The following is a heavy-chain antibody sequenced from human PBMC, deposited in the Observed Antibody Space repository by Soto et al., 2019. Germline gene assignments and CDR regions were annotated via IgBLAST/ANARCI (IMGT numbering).Heavy chain of an antibody. Sequence: QVQLVQSGAEVKKPGASVKVSCKASGYTFTSYAMHWVRQAPGQRLEWMGWINAGNGNTKYSQKFQGRVTITRDTSASTAYMELSSLRSEDTAVYYCARARLYCSSTSCSSSWFDPWDQGTLVTVSS. CDR1: GYTFTSYA. V-gene: IGHV1-3*01. CDR3: ARARLYCSSTSCSSSWFDP. CDR2: INAGNGNT. J-gene: IGHJ5*02. D-gene: IGHD2-2*01.